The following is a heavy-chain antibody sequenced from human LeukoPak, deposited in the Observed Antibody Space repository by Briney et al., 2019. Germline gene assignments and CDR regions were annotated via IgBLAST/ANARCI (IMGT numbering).Heavy chain of an antibody. J-gene: IGHJ6*03. CDR1: GFTFDDYA. CDR3: AKDLSHTPYYMDV. V-gene: IGHV3-9*01. Sequence: PGGSLRLSCAASGFTFDDYAMHWVRPAPGKGLEWVSGISWNSGSIGYADSVKGRFTISRDNAKNSLYLQTNSLRAEDTALYYCAKDLSHTPYYMDVWGKGTTVTVSS. CDR2: ISWNSGSI.